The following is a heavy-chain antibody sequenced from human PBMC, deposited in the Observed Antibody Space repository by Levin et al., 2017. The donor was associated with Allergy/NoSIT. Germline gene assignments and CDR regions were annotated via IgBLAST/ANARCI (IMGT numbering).Heavy chain of an antibody. CDR2: IIPIFGTA. J-gene: IGHJ5*02. CDR3: ASFNLIDPQYYYGSGSYYLNWFDP. V-gene: IGHV1-69*06. D-gene: IGHD3-10*01. CDR1: GGTFSSYA. Sequence: SVKVSCKASGGTFSSYAISWVRQAPGQGLEWMGGIIPIFGTANYAQKFQGRVTITADKSTSTAYMELSSLRSEDTAVYYCASFNLIDPQYYYGSGSYYLNWFDPWGQGTLVTVSS.